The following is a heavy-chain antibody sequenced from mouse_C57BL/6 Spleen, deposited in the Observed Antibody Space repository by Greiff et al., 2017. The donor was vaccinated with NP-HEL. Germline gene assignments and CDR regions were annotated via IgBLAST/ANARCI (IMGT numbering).Heavy chain of an antibody. J-gene: IGHJ1*03. CDR1: GYAFSSYW. Sequence: VQLQQSGAELVKPGASVKISCKASGYAFSSYWMNWVKQRPGKGLEWIGQIYPGDGDTNYNGKFKGKATLTADKSSSTAYMQLSSLTSEDSAVYFCARSFILRRYFDVWGTGTTVTVSS. CDR2: IYPGDGDT. CDR3: ARSFILRRYFDV. V-gene: IGHV1-80*01. D-gene: IGHD1-1*01.